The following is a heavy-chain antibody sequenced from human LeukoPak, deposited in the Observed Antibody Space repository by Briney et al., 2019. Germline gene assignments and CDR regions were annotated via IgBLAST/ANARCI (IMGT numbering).Heavy chain of an antibody. J-gene: IGHJ6*04. Sequence: GGSLRLSCAASGFTFSSYEMNWVRQAPGKGLEWVSYISSSGSTIYYADSVKGRFTISRDNAKNSLYLQMNNLRAEDTAVYYCARPYYGSGRRNGMDVWGKGTTVTVSS. D-gene: IGHD3-10*01. CDR3: ARPYYGSGRRNGMDV. CDR2: ISSSGSTI. CDR1: GFTFSSYE. V-gene: IGHV3-48*03.